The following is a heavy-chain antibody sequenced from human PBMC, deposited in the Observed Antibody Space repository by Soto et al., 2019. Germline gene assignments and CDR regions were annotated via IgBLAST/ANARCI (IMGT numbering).Heavy chain of an antibody. CDR3: ALSHTVTTDY. D-gene: IGHD4-17*01. CDR2: INSAGSST. V-gene: IGHV3-74*01. Sequence: EVQLVESGGGLVQPGGSLRLSCAASGLTVSSYWMHWVRQAPGKGLVWVSRINSAGSSTSYADSVKGRFTISRDNVKNTLYLQMNSLRAEDTAVYYCALSHTVTTDYWGQGTLVTVSS. J-gene: IGHJ4*02. CDR1: GLTVSSYW.